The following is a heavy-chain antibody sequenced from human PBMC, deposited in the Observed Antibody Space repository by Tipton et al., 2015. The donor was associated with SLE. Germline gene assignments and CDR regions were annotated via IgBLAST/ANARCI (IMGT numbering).Heavy chain of an antibody. J-gene: IGHJ6*03. CDR3: ARGGAVYYYYYYMDG. Sequence: TLSLTCAVYGGSFSGYYWSWIRQPPGQGLEWIGEINYSGSTNYNPSLKSRVTISVDTSKNQFSLKLSSVTAADTAVYYCARGGAVYYYYYYMDGWDKGTTVTVSS. CDR1: GGSFSGYY. D-gene: IGHD3-10*01. CDR2: INYSGST. V-gene: IGHV4-34*01.